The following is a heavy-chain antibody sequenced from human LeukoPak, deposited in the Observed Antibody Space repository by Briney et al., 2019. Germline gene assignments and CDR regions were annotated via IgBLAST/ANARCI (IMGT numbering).Heavy chain of an antibody. V-gene: IGHV3-43*01. CDR3: AMRIGFDY. J-gene: IGHJ4*02. CDR2: ISWDGGST. Sequence: GGSLRLSCAASGFTFDDYTMHWVRQAPGKGLEWVSLISWDGGSTYYADSVKGRFTISRDDAKNSVYLQMNSLRVEDTAVYYCAMRIGFDYWGQGTLVTVSS. CDR1: GFTFDDYT.